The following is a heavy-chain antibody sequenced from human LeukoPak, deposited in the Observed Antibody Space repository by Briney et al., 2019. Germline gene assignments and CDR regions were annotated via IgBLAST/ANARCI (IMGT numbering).Heavy chain of an antibody. CDR1: GYTFTSYG. D-gene: IGHD3-10*01. CDR2: ISAYNGNT. CDR3: ARDTYYYGSGSLKNPPNYYYMDV. J-gene: IGHJ6*03. Sequence: VASVTVSCKASGYTFTSYGISWVRQAPGQGLEWMGWISAYNGNTNYAQKLQVRVTMTTDTSTSTAYMELRSLRSDDTAVYYCARDTYYYGSGSLKNPPNYYYMDVWGKGTTVTVSS. V-gene: IGHV1-18*01.